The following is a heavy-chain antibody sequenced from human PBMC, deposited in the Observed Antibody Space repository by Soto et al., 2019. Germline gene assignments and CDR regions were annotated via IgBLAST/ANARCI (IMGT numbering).Heavy chain of an antibody. CDR3: ARVVGSGGYYNQYIWSAP. V-gene: IGHV1-18*01. Sequence: GASVKVSCKASGYTFTNYGISWVRQAPGQGLEWMGWINVYNGNTKYAQKVQGRVTMTTDTSTSTAYMELRSLRSDDTAVYYCARVVGSGGYYNQYIWSAPGGKGPLVTVSS. CDR2: INVYNGNT. D-gene: IGHD3-10*01. CDR1: GYTFTNYG. J-gene: IGHJ5*02.